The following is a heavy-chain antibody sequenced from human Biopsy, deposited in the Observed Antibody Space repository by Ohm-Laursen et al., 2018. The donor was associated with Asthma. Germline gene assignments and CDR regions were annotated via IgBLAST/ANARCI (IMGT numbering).Heavy chain of an antibody. Sequence: SLRLSCTASGFVFSQCGMHWVRQGPGKGLEWVALVSSDGHNKYYEDSVKGRFTISRDNSRNRLYLQINRLTVEDSAAYFCARQSGQDYGDSSGFDIWGQGTKVAVSS. D-gene: IGHD3-22*01. CDR3: ARQSGQDYGDSSGFDI. CDR1: GFVFSQCG. J-gene: IGHJ3*02. CDR2: VSSDGHNK. V-gene: IGHV3-30*03.